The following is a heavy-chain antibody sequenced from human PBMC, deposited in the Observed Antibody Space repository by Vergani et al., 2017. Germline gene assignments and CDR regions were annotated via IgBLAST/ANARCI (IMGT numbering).Heavy chain of an antibody. V-gene: IGHV1-46*01. D-gene: IGHD6-13*01. J-gene: IGHJ6*02. CDR3: ARDIVIAAAEQTYYYYGMDV. Sequence: QVQLVQSGAEVKKPGASVKVSCKASGYTFTSYYMHWVRQAPGQGLEWMGIINPSGGSTSYAQKFQGRVTMTRDTSTSTVYMELSSLRSEDTAVYYCARDIVIAAAEQTYYYYGMDVWGQGTTVTVSS. CDR2: INPSGGST. CDR1: GYTFTSYY.